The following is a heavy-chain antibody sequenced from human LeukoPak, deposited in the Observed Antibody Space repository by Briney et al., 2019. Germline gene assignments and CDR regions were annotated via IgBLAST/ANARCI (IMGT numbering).Heavy chain of an antibody. CDR2: IIPIFGTA. CDR1: GGTFSSYA. J-gene: IGHJ5*02. CDR3: ARDADYSNYETFYNWFDP. V-gene: IGHV1-69*01. Sequence: SVKVSCKASGGTFSSYAISWVRQAPGQGLEWMGGIIPIFGTANYAQKFQGRVTITADESTSTAYMELSSLRSEDTAVYYCARDADYSNYETFYNWFDPWGQGTLVTVSS. D-gene: IGHD4-11*01.